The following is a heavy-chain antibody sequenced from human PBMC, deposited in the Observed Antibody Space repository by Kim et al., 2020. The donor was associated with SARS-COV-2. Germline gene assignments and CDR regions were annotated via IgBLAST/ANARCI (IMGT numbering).Heavy chain of an antibody. CDR1: GFTFSSYA. Sequence: GGSLRLSCAASGFTFSSYAMSWVRQAPGKGLEWVSAISGSGGSTYYADSVKGRFTISRDNSKNTLYLQMNSLRAEDTAVYYCAKHGAPRSSYEQQLGIDYYYYYYGMDVWGQGTTVTVSS. CDR2: ISGSGGST. V-gene: IGHV3-23*01. J-gene: IGHJ6*02. D-gene: IGHD6-13*01. CDR3: AKHGAPRSSYEQQLGIDYYYYYYGMDV.